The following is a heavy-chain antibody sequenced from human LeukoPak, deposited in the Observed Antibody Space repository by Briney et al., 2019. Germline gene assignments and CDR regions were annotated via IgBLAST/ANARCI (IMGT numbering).Heavy chain of an antibody. CDR2: IYYIGNT. D-gene: IGHD3-16*01. V-gene: IGHV4-59*08. CDR3: ARGGGDGGFGF. CDR1: GGSISSFY. J-gene: IGHJ4*02. Sequence: SETLSLTCTVSGGSISSFYWSWIRQPPGKGLEWIGYIYYIGNTNYNPSLKSRVTISVDTSENQFSLKLSSVTAADTAVYYCARGGGDGGFGFWGQGTLVTVSS.